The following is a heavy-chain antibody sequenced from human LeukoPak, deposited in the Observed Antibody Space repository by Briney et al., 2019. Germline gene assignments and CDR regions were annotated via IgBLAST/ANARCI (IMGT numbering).Heavy chain of an antibody. D-gene: IGHD5/OR15-5a*01. J-gene: IGHJ6*03. CDR3: AKGPKQLLVRRSVWSYMDV. Sequence: GGSLRLSCAASEFGFSDYGMSWARQAPGKGLEWVSSINSFGGVTYYGDSVKGRFSISRDNSKNTLYLQMNSLRAEDTAVYYCAKGPKQLLVRRSVWSYMDVWGKGTTVTIS. V-gene: IGHV3-23*01. CDR1: EFGFSDYG. CDR2: INSFGGVT.